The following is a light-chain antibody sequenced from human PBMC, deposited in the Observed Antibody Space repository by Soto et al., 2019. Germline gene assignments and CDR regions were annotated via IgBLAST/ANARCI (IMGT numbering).Light chain of an antibody. CDR2: SNN. Sequence: QSVLTQPPSASGTPGQRVTISCSGSSSNIGSYSVSWYQQLPGAAPKLLIYSNNQRPSGVPDRISGSKSGTSASLDISGLQSDDEADYYCAAWDDSLLVVFGGGTKLT. V-gene: IGLV1-44*01. CDR1: SSNIGSYS. CDR3: AAWDDSLLVV. J-gene: IGLJ2*01.